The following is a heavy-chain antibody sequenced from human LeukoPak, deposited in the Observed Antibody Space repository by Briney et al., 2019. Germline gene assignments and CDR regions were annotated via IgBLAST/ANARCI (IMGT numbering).Heavy chain of an antibody. CDR2: ISYDGSNK. Sequence: GGSLRLSCAASGFTFSSYAMHWVRQAPGKGLEWVAVISYDGSNKYYADSVKGRFTISRDNSKNTLYLQMNSLRAEDTAVYYCARVLEMTTIRVDYYYGMDVWGQGTTVTVSS. CDR1: GFTFSSYA. J-gene: IGHJ6*02. CDR3: ARVLEMTTIRVDYYYGMDV. V-gene: IGHV3-30-3*01. D-gene: IGHD5-24*01.